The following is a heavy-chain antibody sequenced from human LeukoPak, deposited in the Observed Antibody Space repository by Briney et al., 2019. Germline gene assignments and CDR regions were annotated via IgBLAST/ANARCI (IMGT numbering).Heavy chain of an antibody. V-gene: IGHV4-59*01. CDR3: ARNRGWYATDV. CDR2: VHYSGSA. Sequence: SETLSLTCSVSGGSISGYYWSWIRQPPGKGLEWIAYVHYSGSASYNPSLESRVTISLDKSQNQFSLELTSVTAADTAVYYCARNRGWYATDVWGQGAAVTVSS. CDR1: GGSISGYY. D-gene: IGHD6-19*01. J-gene: IGHJ6*02.